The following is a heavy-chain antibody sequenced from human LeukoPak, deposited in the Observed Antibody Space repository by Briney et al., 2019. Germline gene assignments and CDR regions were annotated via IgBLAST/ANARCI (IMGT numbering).Heavy chain of an antibody. Sequence: PGGSLRLSCAASGFTFSSYAMSWVRQAPGKGLEWVSAISGSGGSTYYADSVKGRFTISRDNSKNTLYLQMNSLRAEDTAVYYCARGLYSSSWYSVPIDYWGQGTLVTVSS. D-gene: IGHD6-13*01. CDR1: GFTFSSYA. J-gene: IGHJ4*02. CDR3: ARGLYSSSWYSVPIDY. CDR2: ISGSGGST. V-gene: IGHV3-23*01.